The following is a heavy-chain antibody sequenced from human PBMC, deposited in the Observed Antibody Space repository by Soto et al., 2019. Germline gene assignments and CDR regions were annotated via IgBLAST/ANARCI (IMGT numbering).Heavy chain of an antibody. J-gene: IGHJ6*03. CDR1: GFTFSDYY. CDR3: ARCYCSGGSCYYYYYMDV. D-gene: IGHD2-15*01. Sequence: GGSLRLSCAASGFTFSDYYMSWIRQAPGKGLEWVSYISSSGSTIYYADSVKGRFTISRDNAKNSLYLQMNSLRAEDTAVYYCARCYCSGGSCYYYYYMDVWGKGTTVTVSS. V-gene: IGHV3-11*01. CDR2: ISSSGSTI.